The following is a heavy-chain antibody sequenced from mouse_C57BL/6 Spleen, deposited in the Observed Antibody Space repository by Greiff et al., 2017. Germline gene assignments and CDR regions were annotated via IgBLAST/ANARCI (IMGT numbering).Heavy chain of an antibody. V-gene: IGHV1-54*01. Sequence: VQLQQSGAELVRPGTSVKVSCKASGYAFTNYLIEWVKQRPGQGLEWIGVINPGSGGTNYNEKFKGKATLTADKSSSTAYMQLSSLTSEDSAVYFCATPYARDYWGQGTSVTVSS. J-gene: IGHJ4*01. CDR2: INPGSGGT. CDR1: GYAFTNYL. CDR3: ATPYARDY.